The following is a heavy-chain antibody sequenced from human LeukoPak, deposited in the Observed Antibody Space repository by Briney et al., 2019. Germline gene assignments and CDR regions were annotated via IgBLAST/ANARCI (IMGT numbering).Heavy chain of an antibody. D-gene: IGHD3-9*01. Sequence: ASVKVSCKASGYTFTSYDINWVRQATGQRLEWMGWMNPNSGNTGYAQKFQGRVTMTRNTSISTAYMELSSLRSEDTAVYYCARGKGYDILTGYYKGGDYWGQGTLVTVSS. CDR1: GYTFTSYD. J-gene: IGHJ4*02. V-gene: IGHV1-8*01. CDR2: MNPNSGNT. CDR3: ARGKGYDILTGYYKGGDY.